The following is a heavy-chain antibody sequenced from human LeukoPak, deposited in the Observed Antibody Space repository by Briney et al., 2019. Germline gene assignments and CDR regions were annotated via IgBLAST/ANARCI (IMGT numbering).Heavy chain of an antibody. D-gene: IGHD5-24*01. Sequence: GGSLRLSCAASGFSVSSNYMSWVRQAPGKGLEWVSVIYSGGNTYYADSVKGRFTIPRDNSKNTLYLQMNNLRAEDTAVYYCARESGDDLGESHFDYWGQGTLVTVSS. CDR3: ARESGDDLGESHFDY. J-gene: IGHJ4*02. V-gene: IGHV3-53*01. CDR1: GFSVSSNY. CDR2: IYSGGNT.